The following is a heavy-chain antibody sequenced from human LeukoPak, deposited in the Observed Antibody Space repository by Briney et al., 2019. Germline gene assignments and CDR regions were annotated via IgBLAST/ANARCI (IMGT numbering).Heavy chain of an antibody. CDR1: GGSISSYY. CDR2: IYYSGST. J-gene: IGHJ4*02. V-gene: IGHV4-59*08. CDR3: ARGYSYGETLDY. Sequence: SETLSLTRTVSGGSISSYYWSWIRQPPGKGLEWIGYIYYSGSTNYNPSLKSRVTISVDTSKNQFSLKLSSVTAADTAVYYCARGYSYGETLDYWGQGTLVTVSS. D-gene: IGHD5-18*01.